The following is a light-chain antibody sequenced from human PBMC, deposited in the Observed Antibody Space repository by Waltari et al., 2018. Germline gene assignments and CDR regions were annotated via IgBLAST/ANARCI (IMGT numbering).Light chain of an antibody. CDR2: TNN. J-gene: IGLJ3*02. Sequence: QSVLPQSPSASGTPGQRVTISCSGSSPNIGSNTVNWYKQVPGTAPKLLISTNNQRPSGVPDRFSGSKSGTSASLAISGLQSEDEADYFCAAWDDSLNGWVFGGGTKLSVL. CDR1: SPNIGSNT. V-gene: IGLV1-44*01. CDR3: AAWDDSLNGWV.